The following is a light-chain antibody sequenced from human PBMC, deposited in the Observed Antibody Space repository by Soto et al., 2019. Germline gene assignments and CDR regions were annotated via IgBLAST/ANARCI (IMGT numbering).Light chain of an antibody. CDR1: QSLLHSHGYTY. CDR2: MGS. Sequence: DLVMTQSPVSLPVTPGEPASISCRSSQSLLHSHGYTYLDWYLQKPGQSPQLLIYMGSTRASGVPERISGRGSGTDFTLKISRVEAEDVGVYYCMQALQAPLTFGGGTKVEIK. V-gene: IGKV2-28*01. CDR3: MQALQAPLT. J-gene: IGKJ4*01.